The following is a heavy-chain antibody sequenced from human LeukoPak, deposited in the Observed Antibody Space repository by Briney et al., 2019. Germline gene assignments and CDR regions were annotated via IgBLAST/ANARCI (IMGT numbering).Heavy chain of an antibody. D-gene: IGHD2-2*01. CDR2: IYPGDSDT. J-gene: IGHJ4*02. CDR3: ARECSSTSCYPGFDY. Sequence: GESLKISCKGSGYIFTSYWIGWVRPLPGKGLEWMGIIYPGDSDTRYSPSFQGQVTISADKSISTAYLQWSSLKASDTAMYYCARECSSTSCYPGFDYWGQGTLVTVSS. V-gene: IGHV5-51*01. CDR1: GYIFTSYW.